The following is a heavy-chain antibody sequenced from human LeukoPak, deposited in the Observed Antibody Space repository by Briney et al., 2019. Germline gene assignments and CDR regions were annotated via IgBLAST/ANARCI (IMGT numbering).Heavy chain of an antibody. Sequence: GGSLRLSCAASGFTFSIYTMNWVRQAPGKGLEWVSIINHNGDNKYYADSVQGRFTISRDNSKNTVYLQMNSLRAEDTAIYYCAKDGHCPGALCPTQIAVAGYNDNWGQGTLVTVSS. J-gene: IGHJ4*02. CDR1: GFTFSIYT. V-gene: IGHV3-23*01. CDR3: AKDGHCPGALCPTQIAVAGYNDN. D-gene: IGHD6-19*01. CDR2: INHNGDNK.